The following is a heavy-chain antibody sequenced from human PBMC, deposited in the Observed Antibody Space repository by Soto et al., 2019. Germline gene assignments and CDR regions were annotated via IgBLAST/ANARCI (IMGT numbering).Heavy chain of an antibody. CDR2: IYGNYNT. CDR1: GFTVSSNY. D-gene: IGHD4-17*01. CDR3: AGGTMVTTAFDY. Sequence: GGSLRLSCAASGFTVSSNYMTWVRQAPGKGLEWVSIIYGNYNTHYADSVKGRFSISRDNSKNTVYLQLSSLRAEDTAVYYCAGGTMVTTAFDYWGQGTLVTVSS. J-gene: IGHJ4*02. V-gene: IGHV3-53*01.